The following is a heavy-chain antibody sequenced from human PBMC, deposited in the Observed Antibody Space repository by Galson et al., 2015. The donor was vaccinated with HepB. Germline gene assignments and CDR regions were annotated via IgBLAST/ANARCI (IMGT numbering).Heavy chain of an antibody. CDR2: ISSTGTYT. D-gene: IGHD2-15*01. CDR3: ARDPFAYSGGH. CDR1: GFTFSDYY. Sequence: SLRLSCAASGFTFSDYYMSWIRQAPGKGLEWLSYISSTGTYTNYADSVRGRFTISRDNSKNTLYLQMNSLRAEDTAVYYCARDPFAYSGGHWGQGTLVTVSS. J-gene: IGHJ4*02. V-gene: IGHV3-11*05.